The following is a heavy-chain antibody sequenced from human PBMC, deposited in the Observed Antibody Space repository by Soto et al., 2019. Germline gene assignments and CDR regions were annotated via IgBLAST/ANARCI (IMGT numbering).Heavy chain of an antibody. J-gene: IGHJ6*02. CDR2: IYSSDNTI. CDR1: GFTFSDHY. CDR3: ARGHYGLDV. Sequence: PGGSLRLSCAASGFTFSDHYVTWIRQAPGKGLEWVSYIYSSDNTIYYGDSVKGRFTVSRDNAKNSAYLEMKSLRADDTAVYYCARGHYGLDVWGQGTTVTVSS. V-gene: IGHV3-11*01.